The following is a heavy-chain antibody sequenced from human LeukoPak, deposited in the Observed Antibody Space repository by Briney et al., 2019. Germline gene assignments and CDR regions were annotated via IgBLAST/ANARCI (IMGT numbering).Heavy chain of an antibody. CDR3: ARDGPPGSSWYPVPFDY. CDR2: INPSGGST. V-gene: IGHV1-46*01. CDR1: GYTFTSYY. Sequence: GASVKVSFKPSGYTFTSYYMHWVRQAPAPGLEGMGIINPSGGSTSYAQKFQGRVTMSRDTSTSTVYMELSSLRSEDTAVYYCARDGPPGSSWYPVPFDYWGQGTLVTVS. J-gene: IGHJ4*02. D-gene: IGHD6-13*01.